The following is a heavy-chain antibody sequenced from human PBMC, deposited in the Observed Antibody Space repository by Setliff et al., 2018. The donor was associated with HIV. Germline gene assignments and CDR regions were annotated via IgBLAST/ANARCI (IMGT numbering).Heavy chain of an antibody. CDR1: GGSISSYY. V-gene: IGHV4-59*01. D-gene: IGHD3-10*01. J-gene: IGHJ6*02. Sequence: SETLSLTCTVSGGSISSYYWSWIRQPPGKGLEWIGSIYYSGSINYNPSLESRVTISLDTSKNKFSLKLRSVTTADTAVYYCARERGRGSGSPTRKYYYYGMDVWGQGTTVTVSS. CDR2: IYYSGSI. CDR3: ARERGRGSGSPTRKYYYYGMDV.